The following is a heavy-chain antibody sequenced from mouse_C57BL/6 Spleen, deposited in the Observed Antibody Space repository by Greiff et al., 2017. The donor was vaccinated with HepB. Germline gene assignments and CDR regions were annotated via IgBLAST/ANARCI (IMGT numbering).Heavy chain of an antibody. V-gene: IGHV5-4*01. CDR1: GFTFSSYA. Sequence: EVKVEESGGGLVKPGGSLKLSCAASGFTFSSYAMSWVRQTPEKRLEWVATISDGGSYTYYPDNVKGRFTISRDNAKNNLYLQMSHLKSEDTAMYYCARDKGYDYDGSWFAYWGEGTLVTVSA. CDR2: ISDGGSYT. D-gene: IGHD2-4*01. CDR3: ARDKGYDYDGSWFAY. J-gene: IGHJ3*01.